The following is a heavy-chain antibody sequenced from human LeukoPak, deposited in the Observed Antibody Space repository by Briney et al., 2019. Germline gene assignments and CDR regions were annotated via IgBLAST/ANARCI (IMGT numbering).Heavy chain of an antibody. CDR1: GGSFSGYY. CDR3: ARRVSGWYRVRAVYFQL. V-gene: IGHV4-34*01. D-gene: IGHD6-19*01. Sequence: SETLSLTCALYGGSFSGYYWSWIRQPPGKGLEWIGEINHSGSTNYNPSLKSRVTISVDTSKNQFSLKLSSVTAADTAVYYCARRVSGWYRVRAVYFQLWGQGTLVTVSS. J-gene: IGHJ1*01. CDR2: INHSGST.